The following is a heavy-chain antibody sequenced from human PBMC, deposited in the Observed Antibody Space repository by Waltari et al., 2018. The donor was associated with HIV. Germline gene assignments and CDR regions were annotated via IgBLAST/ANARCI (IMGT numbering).Heavy chain of an antibody. V-gene: IGHV2-70*01. CDR3: ARIPSFLTDGTWWHFDY. Sequence: QVTLRESGPALVKPTQTLTLTCTFSGFSLSTSGMCVSWIRQPPGKALEWLALIDWDDDKYYSTSLKTRLTISKDTSKNQVVLTMTNMDPVDTATYYCARIPSFLTDGTWWHFDYWGQGTLVTVSS. J-gene: IGHJ4*02. D-gene: IGHD2-15*01. CDR2: IDWDDDK. CDR1: GFSLSTSGMC.